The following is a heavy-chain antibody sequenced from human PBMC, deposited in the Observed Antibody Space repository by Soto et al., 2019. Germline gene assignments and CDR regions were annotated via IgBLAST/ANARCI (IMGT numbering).Heavy chain of an antibody. CDR2: IYWNDDK. D-gene: IGHD3-3*02. CDR3: AHKGSLTISHAFGF. Sequence: QITLKESGPTLVKPTQTLTLTCAFSGFSLTASGVAVGWIRQPPGKALEWLAFIYWNDDKRYNASMKSRLTVTRDTSTSQVVLTMTNMDPDDTATYYCAHKGSLTISHAFGFWGRGTMVIVSS. V-gene: IGHV2-5*01. J-gene: IGHJ3*01. CDR1: GFSLTASGVA.